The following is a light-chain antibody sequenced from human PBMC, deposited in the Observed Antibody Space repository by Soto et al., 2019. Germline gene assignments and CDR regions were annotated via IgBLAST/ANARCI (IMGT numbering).Light chain of an antibody. CDR3: SSYTSTSTVL. J-gene: IGLJ2*01. CDR2: DVS. CDR1: SSDVGGYNY. V-gene: IGLV2-14*01. Sequence: QSVLTQPASVSGSPGQSITISCTGTSSDVGGYNYVSWYQQHPGKAPKLMIYDVSNRPSGVSNRFSGSKSGNTAYLTISGLQAEDEADYYCSSYTSTSTVLFGGGTKLTVL.